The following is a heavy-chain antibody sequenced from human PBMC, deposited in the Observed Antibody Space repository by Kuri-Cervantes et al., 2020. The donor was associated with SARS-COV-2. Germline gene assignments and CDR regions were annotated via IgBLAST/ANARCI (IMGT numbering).Heavy chain of an antibody. V-gene: IGHV4-34*01. D-gene: IGHD4-23*01. CDR2: IKHSGST. J-gene: IGHJ4*02. Sequence: SETLSLTCAVYGVSFSGYYWSWIRQPPGKGLEWIGEIKHSGSTNYNPSLKSRVTISVDTSKNQFSLKLSSVTAADTVVYYCARLLYGGQRADFDYWGQGTLVTVSS. CDR3: ARLLYGGQRADFDY. CDR1: GVSFSGYY.